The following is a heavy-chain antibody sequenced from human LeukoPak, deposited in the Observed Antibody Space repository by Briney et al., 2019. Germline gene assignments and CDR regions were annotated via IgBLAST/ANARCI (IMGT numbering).Heavy chain of an antibody. J-gene: IGHJ1*01. Sequence: ASVKVSCKASGYPFGSYGISWVRQAPGQGLEWMGWNSGYKGNTKYAQKFQGRVTMTTDTSTSTAYMELSSLRSEDTAVYYCASRPYYYDSSGYSFAIEYFQHWGQGTLVTVSS. CDR3: ASRPYYYDSSGYSFAIEYFQH. CDR1: GYPFGSYG. D-gene: IGHD3-22*01. V-gene: IGHV1-18*01. CDR2: NSGYKGNT.